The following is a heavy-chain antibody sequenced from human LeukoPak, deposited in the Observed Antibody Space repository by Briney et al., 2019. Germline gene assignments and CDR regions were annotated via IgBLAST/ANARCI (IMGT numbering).Heavy chain of an antibody. Sequence: SQTLSLTCTVSGDSISSGDHYWTWIRQPPGKCLEWIGYIRYGGSTYYNPSLKSRVIISVVMSNNQFSLSLNSLSAADSAVYYCARAAAVTNSWYYFDYWGQGTLVTVSS. D-gene: IGHD2/OR15-2a*01. CDR1: GDSISSGDHY. CDR3: ARAAAVTNSWYYFDY. CDR2: IRYGGST. J-gene: IGHJ4*02. V-gene: IGHV4-30-4*01.